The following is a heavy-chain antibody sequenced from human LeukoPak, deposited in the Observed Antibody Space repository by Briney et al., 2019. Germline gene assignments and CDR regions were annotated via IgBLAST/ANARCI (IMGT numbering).Heavy chain of an antibody. CDR2: SYYSGST. CDR1: GGSITSSSYH. Sequence: SETLSLTCSVSGGSITSSSYHWGWIRQPPGKGLEWIGSSYYSGSTNYNPSLKSRVAISVDTSKNQFSLKLNSVTAADTAVYYCARGTMVRGLWFDYWGQGTLVTVSS. J-gene: IGHJ4*02. CDR3: ARGTMVRGLWFDY. D-gene: IGHD3-10*01. V-gene: IGHV4-39*07.